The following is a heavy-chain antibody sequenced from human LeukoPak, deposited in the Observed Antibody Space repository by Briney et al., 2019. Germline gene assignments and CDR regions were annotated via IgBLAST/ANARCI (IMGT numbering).Heavy chain of an antibody. CDR3: AREGLDY. CDR2: KNPNSGNS. Sequence: ASVKVSCKASGYTFTNYDINWVRQATGQGLEWMGYKNPNSGNSAYAQKFQGRVTVTTDASITTAYMELSGLRSEDTALYYCAREGLDYWGQGTLVTVSS. V-gene: IGHV1-8*01. CDR1: GYTFTNYD. J-gene: IGHJ4*02.